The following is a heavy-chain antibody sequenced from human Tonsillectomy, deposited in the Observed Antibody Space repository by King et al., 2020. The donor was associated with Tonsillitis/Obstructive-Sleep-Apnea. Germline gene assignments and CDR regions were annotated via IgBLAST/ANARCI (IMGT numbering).Heavy chain of an antibody. CDR1: GFIFDDYG. D-gene: IGHD6-25*01. CDR2: ISWNSDNI. J-gene: IGHJ3*02. CDR3: AKDLLIADATTPGDVFDI. Sequence: VQLVESGGGLVQPGRSLRLSCAASGFIFDDYGMHWVRQAPGRGLEWVSGISWNSDNIGYADSVKGRFTISRDNAKNSLYLQMNSLRVEDTALYYCAKDLLIADATTPGDVFDIWGQVKMVTVSS. V-gene: IGHV3-9*01.